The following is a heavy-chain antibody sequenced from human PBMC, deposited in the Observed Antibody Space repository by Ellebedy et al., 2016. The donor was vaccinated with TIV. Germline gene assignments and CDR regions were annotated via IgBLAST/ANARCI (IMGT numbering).Heavy chain of an antibody. D-gene: IGHD2-8*01. CDR3: ARDLGYCTNGVCYNWFDP. J-gene: IGHJ5*02. CDR2: IYYSGST. Sequence: SETLSLTCTVSGGSIASYYWSWIRQPPGKGLEWIGYIYYSGSTNYNPSLKSRVTILVDTSKNQFSLRLSSVTAADTAVYYCARDLGYCTNGVCYNWFDPWGQGTLATVSS. V-gene: IGHV4-59*01. CDR1: GGSIASYY.